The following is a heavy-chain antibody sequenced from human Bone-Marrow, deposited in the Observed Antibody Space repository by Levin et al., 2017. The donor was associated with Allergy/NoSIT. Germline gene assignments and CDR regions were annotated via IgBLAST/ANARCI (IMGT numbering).Heavy chain of an antibody. V-gene: IGHV3-30-3*01. CDR2: ISDDGSTK. J-gene: IGHJ4*02. Sequence: GESLKISCAASGFTFSSHAMHWVRQAPGKGLEWVALISDDGSTKFYADSVRGRFTISRDNSKNTLYLQMNSLRAVETAVYYCARGIDSSGYYGGSDFWGQGTLVTVSS. CDR1: GFTFSSHA. D-gene: IGHD3-22*01. CDR3: ARGIDSSGYYGGSDF.